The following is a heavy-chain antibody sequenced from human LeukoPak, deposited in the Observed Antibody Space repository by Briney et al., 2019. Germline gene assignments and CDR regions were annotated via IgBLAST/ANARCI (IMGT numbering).Heavy chain of an antibody. V-gene: IGHV4-61*02. CDR1: GGSISSGSYY. CDR2: IFTSGST. Sequence: SETLSLTCTVSGGSISSGSYYWSWLRQSAGKGLEWIGRIFTSGSTNYNPSLKSRVTISLDTSKNQFSLRLSSVTAADTAVYYCAREEFYDILTGYYIAYWGQGTLVTVSS. CDR3: AREEFYDILTGYYIAY. D-gene: IGHD3-9*01. J-gene: IGHJ4*02.